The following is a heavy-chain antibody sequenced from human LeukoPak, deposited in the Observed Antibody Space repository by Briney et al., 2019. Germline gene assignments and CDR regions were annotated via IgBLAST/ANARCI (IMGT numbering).Heavy chain of an antibody. CDR3: ARDLHYYDSSAYHPVCY. J-gene: IGHJ4*02. Sequence: GGSLRLSCEASGFTFSSYTMNWVRQAPGKGLEWVSSISYSSSYIYYADSVKGRFTISRDNAKNSLYLQMNSLRAEDTAVYYCARDLHYYDSSAYHPVCYWGQGILVTVSS. CDR1: GFTFSSYT. CDR2: ISYSSSYI. D-gene: IGHD3-22*01. V-gene: IGHV3-21*01.